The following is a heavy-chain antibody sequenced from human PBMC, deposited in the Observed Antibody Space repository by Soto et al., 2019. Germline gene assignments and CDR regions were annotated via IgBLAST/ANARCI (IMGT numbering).Heavy chain of an antibody. D-gene: IGHD3-3*01. J-gene: IGHJ5*02. V-gene: IGHV3-7*01. CDR3: AKGGRYDYWTVLDP. CDR1: GFTFSGSW. Sequence: EMQLVESGGGLVRPGGSLRLSCAASGFTFSGSWMAWVRQAPGKGLEWVANIKQEEGENYYADSGKGRFTISRDNAKNSLYLQMSGLRDEDKATYYCAKGGRYDYWTVLDPWGQGTLVTVPS. CDR2: IKQEEGEN.